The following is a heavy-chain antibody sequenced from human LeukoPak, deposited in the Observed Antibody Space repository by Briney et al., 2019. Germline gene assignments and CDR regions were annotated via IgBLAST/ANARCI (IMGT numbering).Heavy chain of an antibody. V-gene: IGHV3-48*01. Sequence: GRPLRLSCAASGCTSSSYSMNWFRKAPGKGLDWVSYIISSSSTIYYADSVKGRFTISRDNSKNTLYLQMNSLRAEDTAVYYCAKELRGYSYGLRNNWFDPWGQGTLVTVSS. CDR1: GCTSSSYS. D-gene: IGHD5-18*01. CDR3: AKELRGYSYGLRNNWFDP. J-gene: IGHJ5*02. CDR2: IISSSSTI.